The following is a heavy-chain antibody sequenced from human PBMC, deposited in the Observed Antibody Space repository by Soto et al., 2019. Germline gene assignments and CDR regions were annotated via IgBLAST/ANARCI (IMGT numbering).Heavy chain of an antibody. Sequence: EEQLLESGGGLIQPGGSLRLACAASGFTFSSYAMTWVRQAPGKALEWVSSISFSDGGTYYADSVKGRLTISRDNSKNTLFLQMNSLRVEDTAVYYCVKDDRSLGRRYFDLWGRGTLVTVSS. CDR3: VKDDRSLGRRYFDL. D-gene: IGHD3-16*01. CDR1: GFTFSSYA. J-gene: IGHJ2*01. CDR2: ISFSDGGT. V-gene: IGHV3-23*01.